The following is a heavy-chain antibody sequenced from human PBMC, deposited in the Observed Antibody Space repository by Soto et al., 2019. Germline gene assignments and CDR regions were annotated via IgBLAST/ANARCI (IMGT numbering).Heavy chain of an antibody. CDR1: GYSFTSYW. J-gene: IGHJ6*02. CDR3: ARHTVVLRFLESSHYAMDV. CDR2: IDPSDSYT. D-gene: IGHD3-3*01. Sequence: PGESLKISCKGSGYSFTSYWISWVRQMPGKGLEWMGRIDPSDSYTNYSPSFQGHVTISADKSISTAYLQWSSLKASDTAMYYCARHTVVLRFLESSHYAMDVWGQGTTVTVSS. V-gene: IGHV5-10-1*01.